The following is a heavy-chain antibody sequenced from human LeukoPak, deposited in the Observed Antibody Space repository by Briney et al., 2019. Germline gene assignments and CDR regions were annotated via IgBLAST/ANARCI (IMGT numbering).Heavy chain of an antibody. CDR2: IYHSGST. D-gene: IGHD2-15*01. CDR1: GYSISSGYY. Sequence: SETLSLTCAVSGYSISSGYYWDWIGQPPGKGLEWIWSIYHSGSTYYNPSLTSRVTISVDTDKIQFSLTLSSVTAAATAVYYCASPGYCSGGICYLHWYFDLWGRGTLVTVSS. CDR3: ASPGYCSGGICYLHWYFDL. J-gene: IGHJ2*01. V-gene: IGHV4-38-2*01.